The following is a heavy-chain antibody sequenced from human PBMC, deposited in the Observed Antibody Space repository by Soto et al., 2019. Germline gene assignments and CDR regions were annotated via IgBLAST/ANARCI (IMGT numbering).Heavy chain of an antibody. V-gene: IGHV1-8*01. Sequence: SVKVSCKASGYTFTSYDINWVRQATGQGLEWMGWMNPNSGNTGYAQKFQGRVTMTRNTSISTAYMELSSLRSEDTAVYYCARGQWDYDFWSGYHTSAWFDPCGQGTLGTVSS. CDR2: MNPNSGNT. D-gene: IGHD3-3*01. CDR1: GYTFTSYD. CDR3: ARGQWDYDFWSGYHTSAWFDP. J-gene: IGHJ5*02.